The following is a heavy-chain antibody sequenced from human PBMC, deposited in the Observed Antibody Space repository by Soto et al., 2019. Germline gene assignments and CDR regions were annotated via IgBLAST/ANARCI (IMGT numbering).Heavy chain of an antibody. J-gene: IGHJ4*02. CDR3: VLWPPYYFDY. Sequence: SCKASGGTFSSYAMSWVRQAPGKGLEWVSAISGSGGSTYYADSVKGRFTISRDNSKNTLYLQMNSLRAEDTAVYYCVLWPPYYFDYWGQGTLVTVS. CDR2: ISGSGGST. D-gene: IGHD3-10*01. CDR1: GGTFSSYA. V-gene: IGHV3-23*01.